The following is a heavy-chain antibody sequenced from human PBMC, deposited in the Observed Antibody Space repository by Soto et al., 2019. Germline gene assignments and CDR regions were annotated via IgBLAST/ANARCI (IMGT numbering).Heavy chain of an antibody. CDR1: GFTFSSYS. D-gene: IGHD1-1*01. CDR3: ARAAAVQLERRAFDY. V-gene: IGHV3-21*01. CDR2: ISSSSSYI. Sequence: EVQVVESGGGLVKPGGSLRLSCAASGFTFSSYSMDWVRQAPGKGLEWVACISSSSSYIYYGDSVTGQFTISRDNAKNSLPLKMNRPGAEDTAVYYCARAAAVQLERRAFDYWGQGTLVTVSS. J-gene: IGHJ4*03.